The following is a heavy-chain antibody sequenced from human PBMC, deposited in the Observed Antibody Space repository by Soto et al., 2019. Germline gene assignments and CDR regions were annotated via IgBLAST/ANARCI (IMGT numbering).Heavy chain of an antibody. CDR1: GAPITINY. CDR3: ASDAGGHYDH. CDR2: IYYSGST. D-gene: IGHD2-21*01. J-gene: IGHJ4*01. Sequence: QVQVRESGPGLVKPAETLSLTCTVSGAPITINYWSWIRQAPGKGLEWIGYIYYSGSTTYNPSLKSRATMSADTSKDQFSLKLNSVTAADTHVYYCASDAGGHYDHWGPGILATVSS. V-gene: IGHV4-59*01.